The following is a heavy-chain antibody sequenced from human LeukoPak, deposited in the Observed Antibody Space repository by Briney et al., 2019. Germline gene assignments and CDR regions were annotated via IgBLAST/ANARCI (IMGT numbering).Heavy chain of an antibody. CDR2: INHSGST. CDR1: GGSFSGYY. V-gene: IGHV4-34*01. CDR3: ARRGVVVPAAMRGYFDY. D-gene: IGHD2-2*01. J-gene: IGHJ4*02. Sequence: SETLSLTCAVYGGSFSGYYWSWIRQPPGKGLEWIGEINHSGSTNYNPSLKSRVTISVDTSKNQFSLKLSSVTAADTAVYYCARRGVVVPAAMRGYFDYWGQGTLVTVSS.